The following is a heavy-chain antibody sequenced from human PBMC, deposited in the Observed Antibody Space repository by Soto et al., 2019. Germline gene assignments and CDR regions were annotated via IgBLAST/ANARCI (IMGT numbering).Heavy chain of an antibody. J-gene: IGHJ4*02. CDR2: ISAYNGNT. D-gene: IGHD3-10*01. CDR3: ARDRPSGYYGSGSYYKPPGIRNDY. Sequence: ASVKVSCKASGYTFTSYGISWVRQAPGQGLEWMGWISAYNGNTNYAQKLQGRVTMTTDTSTSTAYMELRSLRSDDTAVYYCARDRPSGYYGSGSYYKPPGIRNDYWGQVXLVTVSS. V-gene: IGHV1-18*04. CDR1: GYTFTSYG.